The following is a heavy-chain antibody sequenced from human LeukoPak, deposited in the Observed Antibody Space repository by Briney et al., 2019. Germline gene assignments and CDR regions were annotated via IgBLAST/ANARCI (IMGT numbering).Heavy chain of an antibody. CDR1: GFTFSNFW. CDR2: IYGDGSFT. D-gene: IGHD3-22*01. Sequence: GGSLRLSCAASGFTFSNFWMHWVRHAPGKGLVWVALIYGDGSFTRYADSVKGRFTISRDNAKNTVYLQMNSLRVEDTAVYSCARVYETNGYLYWGQGSLVTVSS. J-gene: IGHJ4*02. CDR3: ARVYETNGYLY. V-gene: IGHV3-74*01.